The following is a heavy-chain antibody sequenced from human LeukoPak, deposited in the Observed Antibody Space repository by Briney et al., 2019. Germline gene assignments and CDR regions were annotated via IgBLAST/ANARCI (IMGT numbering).Heavy chain of an antibody. D-gene: IGHD3-16*01. CDR1: GFTFSSYG. Sequence: GRSLRLSCAASGFTFSSYGMHWARQAPGKGREWVAVIWYDGSNKYYADSVKGRFTISSDNSKNTLYLQMNSLRAEDTDVYYCARDTQTYYDYVWGSPPLDYWGQGTLVTVSS. CDR3: ARDTQTYYDYVWGSPPLDY. CDR2: IWYDGSNK. J-gene: IGHJ4*02. V-gene: IGHV3-33*01.